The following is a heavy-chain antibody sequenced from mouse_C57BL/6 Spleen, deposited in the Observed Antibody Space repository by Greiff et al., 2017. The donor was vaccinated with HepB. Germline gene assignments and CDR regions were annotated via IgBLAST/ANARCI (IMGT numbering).Heavy chain of an antibody. V-gene: IGHV1-4*01. D-gene: IGHD1-1*01. J-gene: IGHJ4*01. CDR3: ASTTVVATGAMDY. CDR2: INPSSGYT. Sequence: VQLQQSGAELARPGASVKMSCKASGYTFTSYTMHWVKQRPGQGLEWIGYINPSSGYTKYNQKFKDKATLTADNSSSTAYMQLSSLTSEDSAVYYCASTTVVATGAMDYWGQGTSVTVSS. CDR1: GYTFTSYT.